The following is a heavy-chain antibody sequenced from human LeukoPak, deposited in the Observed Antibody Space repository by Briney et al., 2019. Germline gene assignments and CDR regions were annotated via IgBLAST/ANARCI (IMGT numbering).Heavy chain of an antibody. V-gene: IGHV3-21*01. CDR2: ISSSSSYI. CDR3: ALLDRLTPRNSGYDPKWFDP. CDR1: GFTFSSYS. D-gene: IGHD5-12*01. Sequence: GGSLRLSCAASGFTFSSYSMNWVRQAPGKGLEWFSSISSSSSYIYYADSVKGRFTISRDNAKNSLYLQMNSLRAEDTAVYYCALLDRLTPRNSGYDPKWFDPWGQGTLVTVSS. J-gene: IGHJ5*02.